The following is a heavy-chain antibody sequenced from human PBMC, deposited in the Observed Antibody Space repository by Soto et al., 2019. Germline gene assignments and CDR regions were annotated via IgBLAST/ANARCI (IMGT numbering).Heavy chain of an antibody. CDR3: ARWGYCSNSICYPFDY. V-gene: IGHV4-34*01. Sequence: SETLSLTCAVHGGSFSGFYWNWIRQPPGRGLESIGEINDSGSTRYNPSPKSRVTISVDTSKNQFSLRLNSVTAADTAVYYCARWGYCSNSICYPFDYWGEGITVPVYS. J-gene: IGHJ4*02. CDR1: GGSFSGFY. D-gene: IGHD2-2*01. CDR2: INDSGST.